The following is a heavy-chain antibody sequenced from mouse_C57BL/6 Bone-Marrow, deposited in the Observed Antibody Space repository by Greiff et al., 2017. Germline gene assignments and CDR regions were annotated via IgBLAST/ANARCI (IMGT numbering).Heavy chain of an antibody. Sequence: VQLQQSGPELVKPGASVKISCKASGYAFSSSWMNWVKQRPGKGLEWIGRIYPGDGDTNYNGKFKGKATLTADKSSSTAYMQLSSLTSEDSAVYFCARSSRSYWGQGTTLTVSS. V-gene: IGHV1-82*01. J-gene: IGHJ2*01. CDR2: IYPGDGDT. CDR1: GYAFSSSW. CDR3: ARSSRSY.